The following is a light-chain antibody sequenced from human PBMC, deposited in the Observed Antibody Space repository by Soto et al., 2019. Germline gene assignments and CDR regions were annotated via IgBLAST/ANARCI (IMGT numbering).Light chain of an antibody. J-gene: IGKJ2*01. CDR2: GAS. CDR3: HHYGTSPNT. CDR1: QIVSSNS. Sequence: DIVLTQSPGILSLSPGQRATLSCRASQIVSSNSLAWLQHKPGQAPRLLIYGASSRATGIPDRFSGSGSGTDFTLTISRLEPEDFAVYYCHHYGTSPNTFGQGTKLEIK. V-gene: IGKV3-20*01.